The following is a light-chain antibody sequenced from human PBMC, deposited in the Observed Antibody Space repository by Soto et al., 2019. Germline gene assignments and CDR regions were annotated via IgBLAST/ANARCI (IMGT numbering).Light chain of an antibody. CDR3: QQYNSYQWT. J-gene: IGKJ1*01. Sequence: DIQLTPYPSSLSASVGDRVTITCRASQSVSSYLNWYQQKPGRAPKLLIYSASSLQSGVPSRFSGSGSGTDFTLTISTLQPDDVATYYCQQYNSYQWTFGQGTKVDI. V-gene: IGKV1-39*01. CDR2: SAS. CDR1: QSVSSY.